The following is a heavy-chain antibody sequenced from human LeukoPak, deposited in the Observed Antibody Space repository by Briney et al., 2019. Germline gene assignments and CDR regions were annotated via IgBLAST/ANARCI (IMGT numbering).Heavy chain of an antibody. CDR2: IIPIFGTA. J-gene: IGHJ6*03. V-gene: IGHV1-69*13. CDR3: ARALFGVVYYYYYYMDV. Sequence: SVKVSCKASGGTFSSYAISWVRQAPGQGLEWVGGIIPIFGTANYAQKFQGRVTITADESTSTAYMELSSLRSEDTAVYYCARALFGVVYYYYYYMDVWGKGTTVTVSS. CDR1: GGTFSSYA. D-gene: IGHD3-3*01.